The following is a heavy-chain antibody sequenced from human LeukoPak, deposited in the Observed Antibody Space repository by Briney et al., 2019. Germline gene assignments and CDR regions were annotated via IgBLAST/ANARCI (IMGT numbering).Heavy chain of an antibody. CDR3: AKLKWLTTGNFDY. Sequence: GGSLRLSCAASGLSFSSNAMSWVRHAPGKGLEWVSALTGGGGVTHYADSVKGRFTISRDNSKNTLYLQMTSLRAEDTAVYYCAKLKWLTTGNFDYWGQGTLVTVSS. CDR1: GLSFSSNA. CDR2: LTGGGGVT. V-gene: IGHV3-23*01. D-gene: IGHD5-12*01. J-gene: IGHJ4*02.